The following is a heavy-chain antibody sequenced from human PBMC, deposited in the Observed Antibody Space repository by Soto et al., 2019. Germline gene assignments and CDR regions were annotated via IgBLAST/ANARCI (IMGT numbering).Heavy chain of an antibody. CDR1: GGSVTSGHY. J-gene: IGHJ6*02. CDR2: IHHSGST. Sequence: PSETLSLTCAVSGGSVTSGHYCDWIRQPPGKGLEWIGSIHHSGSTYYNPSLKSRVTTSVDTSKNQLSLKLRSVTAADTAVYYCARSYDSSAYFPNYYYGMDVWGQGTTVTVSS. CDR3: ARSYDSSAYFPNYYYGMDV. D-gene: IGHD3-22*01. V-gene: IGHV4-38-2*01.